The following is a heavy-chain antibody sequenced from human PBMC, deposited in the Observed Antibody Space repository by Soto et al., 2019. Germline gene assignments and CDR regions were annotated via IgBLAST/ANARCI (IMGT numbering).Heavy chain of an antibody. CDR2: IFHSGST. Sequence: SETLSLTCSVSRAFINSGGFYYSWIRQPPGKGLEWLGYIFHSGSTLYNPSLRGRLTLSADTSKNQFSLQLHSVTPEDTAVYYCARGSYTSTWSWGQGTLVTVSS. J-gene: IGHJ5*02. V-gene: IGHV4-30-4*01. CDR3: ARGSYTSTWS. D-gene: IGHD6-13*01. CDR1: RAFINSGGFY.